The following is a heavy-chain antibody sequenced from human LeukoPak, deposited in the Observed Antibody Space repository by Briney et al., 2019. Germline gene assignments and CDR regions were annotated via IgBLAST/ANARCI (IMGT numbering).Heavy chain of an antibody. D-gene: IGHD3-9*01. Sequence: PGGSLRLSCAASGFTFSNYYLTWVRQAPGKGLEWVSLISGSGDNTYYVDAVKGRFTISRDNSKNTLYLQMNSLRAEDTAVYYCAKGNYDILTGYLYYFDYWGQGTLVTVSS. CDR1: GFTFSNYY. J-gene: IGHJ4*02. CDR3: AKGNYDILTGYLYYFDY. V-gene: IGHV3-23*01. CDR2: ISGSGDNT.